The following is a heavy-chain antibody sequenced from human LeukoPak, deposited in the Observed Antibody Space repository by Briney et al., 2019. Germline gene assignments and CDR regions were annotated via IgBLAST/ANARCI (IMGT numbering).Heavy chain of an antibody. CDR3: ARRSRGYSYGSYYYYMDV. V-gene: IGHV1-8*03. D-gene: IGHD5-18*01. CDR2: MNPNIGNT. Sequence: ASLKVSCKASGYTFTSYDINSVRQATGQGLEWMGWMNPNIGNTGYAQKVQGRYTITRNTSISTAYMELSSLRSEDTAVYYCARRSRGYSYGSYYYYMDVWGKGTTVTVSS. CDR1: GYTFTSYD. J-gene: IGHJ6*03.